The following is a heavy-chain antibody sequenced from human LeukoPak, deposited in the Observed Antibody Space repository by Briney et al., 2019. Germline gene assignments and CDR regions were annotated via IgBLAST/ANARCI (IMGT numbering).Heavy chain of an antibody. D-gene: IGHD6-19*01. CDR2: LPPSGTT. CDR3: AATGAGRGWYFGELQT. J-gene: IGHJ5*02. CDR1: GGSFGTYY. Sequence: SETLSLTCTVSGGSFGTYYWTWVRQSAGKGLEWIGRLPPSGTTNYSPSLKNRVSVSGDTSKRQFSLSLRSVTAADTAMYYCAATGAGRGWYFGELQTWGQGILVAVS. V-gene: IGHV4-4*07.